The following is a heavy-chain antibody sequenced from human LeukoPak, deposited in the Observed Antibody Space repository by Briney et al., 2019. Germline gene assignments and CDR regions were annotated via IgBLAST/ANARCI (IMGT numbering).Heavy chain of an antibody. Sequence: PGRSLRLSCVASGFTFNTYAIHWVRQAPGKGLEWVAVISYDGSNKYYEDSVKGRFTISRDNAKNTLYLQMNSLRAEDTAVYYCARHPYDILTGPSFDYWGQGTLVTVSS. D-gene: IGHD3-9*01. CDR3: ARHPYDILTGPSFDY. CDR1: GFTFNTYA. J-gene: IGHJ4*02. CDR2: ISYDGSNK. V-gene: IGHV3-30-3*01.